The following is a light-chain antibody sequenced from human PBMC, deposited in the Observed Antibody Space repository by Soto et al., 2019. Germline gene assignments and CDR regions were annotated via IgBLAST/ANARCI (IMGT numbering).Light chain of an antibody. J-gene: IGLJ1*01. CDR3: SSYSISTAYL. Sequence: QSVLTQPASVSGSPGQSITISCTGTSSDVGGYDYVSWYQVHPGKAPKLILFEVSNRPSEVSYRFSGSKSGNTASLTISGLQAEEEADYFCSSYSISTAYLFGTGTKVTVL. CDR2: EVS. CDR1: SSDVGGYDY. V-gene: IGLV2-14*01.